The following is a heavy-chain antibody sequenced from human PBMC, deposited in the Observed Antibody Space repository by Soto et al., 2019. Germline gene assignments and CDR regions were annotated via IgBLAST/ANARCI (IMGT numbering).Heavy chain of an antibody. CDR1: GYTFTNHG. V-gene: IGHV1-18*04. J-gene: IGHJ4*02. D-gene: IGHD2-21*02. CDR3: ARGATVTQYDY. Sequence: ASVKVSCKASGYTFTNHGISWVRQAPGQGLEWLGWISGHNGNTKYAQRLKGRVTMTADTSTSTAYMELRSLRSDDTAVYYCARGATVTQYDYWGQGTLVTVSS. CDR2: ISGHNGNT.